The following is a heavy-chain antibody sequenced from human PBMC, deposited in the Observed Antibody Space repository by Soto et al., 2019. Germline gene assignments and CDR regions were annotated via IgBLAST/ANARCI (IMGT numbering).Heavy chain of an antibody. J-gene: IGHJ5*02. Sequence: GGSLRLSCAASGFSFSDYSMHWVRQAPGKGLEWVSYITGSSSTIYYADSVKGRFTVSRDNAKNSLYLQMNSLRAEDTAVYYCARDQYCTNSNCHVYNYFDPWGQGTLVTVSS. CDR3: ARDQYCTNSNCHVYNYFDP. D-gene: IGHD2-8*01. CDR1: GFSFSDYS. CDR2: ITGSSSTI. V-gene: IGHV3-48*01.